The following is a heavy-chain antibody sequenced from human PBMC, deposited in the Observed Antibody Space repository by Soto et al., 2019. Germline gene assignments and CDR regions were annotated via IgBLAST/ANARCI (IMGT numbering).Heavy chain of an antibody. CDR1: GFPFWTYS. V-gene: IGHV3-23*01. CDR2: ISGSGTAT. D-gene: IGHD3-10*01. J-gene: IGHJ4*02. Sequence: EVKLLESGGGLVQPGGSMRLSCEASGFPFWTYSMSWVRQAPRKGLEWVSGISGSGTATYYTDSVKGRFTVSRDNSKDTLFLQMNTLRVEDTAVYYCARVRDHYGSGSRGFFDYWGQGTRVSVSS. CDR3: ARVRDHYGSGSRGFFDY.